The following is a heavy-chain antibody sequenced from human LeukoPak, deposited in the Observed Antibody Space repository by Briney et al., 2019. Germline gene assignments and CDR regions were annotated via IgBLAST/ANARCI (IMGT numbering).Heavy chain of an antibody. J-gene: IGHJ3*02. V-gene: IGHV4-39*07. CDR1: GGSISSSSYY. CDR3: ARAPLGQGAFDI. Sequence: SETLSLTCTVSGGSISSSSYYWGWIRQPPGKGLEWIGSIYYSGSTYYNPSLKSRVTISVDTSKNQFSLKLSSVTAADTAVYYCARAPLGQGAFDIWGQGTMVTVSS. CDR2: IYYSGST. D-gene: IGHD3-16*01.